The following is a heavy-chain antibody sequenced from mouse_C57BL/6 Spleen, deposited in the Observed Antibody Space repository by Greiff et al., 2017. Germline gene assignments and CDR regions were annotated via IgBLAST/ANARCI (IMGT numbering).Heavy chain of an antibody. CDR1: GFTFSDYG. V-gene: IGHV5-17*01. Sequence: EVMLVESGGGLVKPGGSLKLSCAASGFTFSDYGMHWVRQAPGQGLEWVAYISRGSSTINYADTLKGRFTISRDNAKNTLFLQMTSLRSEDTAMYYCARGDWGSWFAYWGQGTLVTVSA. D-gene: IGHD4-1*01. CDR2: ISRGSSTI. J-gene: IGHJ3*01. CDR3: ARGDWGSWFAY.